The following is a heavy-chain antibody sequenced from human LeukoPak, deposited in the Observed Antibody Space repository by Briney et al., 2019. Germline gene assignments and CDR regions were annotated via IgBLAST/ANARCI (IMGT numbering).Heavy chain of an antibody. J-gene: IGHJ6*02. Sequence: ESLKISCKGHGYNFGTPFVAWVRQIPGKGLDWIGIIYPDDSDARYSPSFQGQVTISADKSINTAYLQWSSLKASDTAIYFCARGAYGSGSYYNYYGMDVWGQGTTVIVSS. V-gene: IGHV5-51*01. CDR3: ARGAYGSGSYYNYYGMDV. CDR1: GYNFGTPF. D-gene: IGHD3-10*01. CDR2: IYPDDSDA.